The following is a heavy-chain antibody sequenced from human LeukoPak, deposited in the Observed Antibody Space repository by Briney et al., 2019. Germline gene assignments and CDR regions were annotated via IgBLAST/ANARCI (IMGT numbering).Heavy chain of an antibody. Sequence: GGSLRLSCAASGFTFSSCGIHWVRQAPGKGLEWVSYISISSSIIYYADSVKGRFTISRDNAKNSLYLQMNSLRAEDTAVYYCARVNYGDYLPSFDYWGQGTLVTVSS. D-gene: IGHD4-17*01. V-gene: IGHV3-48*01. J-gene: IGHJ4*02. CDR3: ARVNYGDYLPSFDY. CDR2: ISISSSII. CDR1: GFTFSSCG.